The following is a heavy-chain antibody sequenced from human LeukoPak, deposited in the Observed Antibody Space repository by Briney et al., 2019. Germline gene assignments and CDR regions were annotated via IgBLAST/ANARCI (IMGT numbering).Heavy chain of an antibody. J-gene: IGHJ4*02. CDR1: GGSINSYY. CDR2: IYYSGST. V-gene: IGHV4-59*01. CDR3: ARHGNNWFVDY. D-gene: IGHD1-1*01. Sequence: PSETLSLTCTVSGGSINSYYWNWIRQPPGKGLEWIGYIYYSGSTNYNPSLKSRVTISIDTSKKQLSLKLSSVTAADTAVYYCARHGNNWFVDYWGQGTLVTVSP.